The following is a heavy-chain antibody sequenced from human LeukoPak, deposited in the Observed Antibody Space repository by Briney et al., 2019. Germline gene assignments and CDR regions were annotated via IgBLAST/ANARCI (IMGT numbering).Heavy chain of an antibody. CDR3: ARDWGNWINAFDI. CDR1: GFTFSKYC. Sequence: GGSLRLSCATSGFTFSKYCMSWVRQAPGKGLEWVANIKQDGIEKYYVDSVKGRFTISRDNAKNSLYLQMNSLRAEDTAVYYCARDWGNWINAFDIWGQGTLVTVSS. CDR2: IKQDGIEK. J-gene: IGHJ3*02. D-gene: IGHD1-20*01. V-gene: IGHV3-7*05.